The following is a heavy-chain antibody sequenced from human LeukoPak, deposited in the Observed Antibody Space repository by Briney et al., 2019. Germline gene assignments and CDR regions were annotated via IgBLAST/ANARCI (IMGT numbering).Heavy chain of an antibody. CDR3: TRRDDSSGHAIDY. J-gene: IGHJ4*02. Sequence: GGSLILSCAASGFTFSGSAVHWVRQASGEGLEWVGRIRSKANSYATAYAASVKGRFTFSRDDSKNTAYLQMNSLKTEDTAVYYCTRRDDSSGHAIDYRGQGTLVTVSS. V-gene: IGHV3-73*01. CDR2: IRSKANSYAT. D-gene: IGHD3-22*01. CDR1: GFTFSGSA.